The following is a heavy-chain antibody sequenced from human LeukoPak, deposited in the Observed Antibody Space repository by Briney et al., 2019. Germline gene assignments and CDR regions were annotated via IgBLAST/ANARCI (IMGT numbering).Heavy chain of an antibody. V-gene: IGHV4-59*01. D-gene: IGHD4-17*01. Sequence: SETLSLTCTVSGGSISSYYWSWIRQPPGKGLKWIGYIYYSGSTNYNPSLKSRVAISVDTSKNQFSLKLSSVTAADTAVYYCARVSTVTTGLDYWGQGTLVTVSS. CDR2: IYYSGST. CDR3: ARVSTVTTGLDY. J-gene: IGHJ4*02. CDR1: GGSISSYY.